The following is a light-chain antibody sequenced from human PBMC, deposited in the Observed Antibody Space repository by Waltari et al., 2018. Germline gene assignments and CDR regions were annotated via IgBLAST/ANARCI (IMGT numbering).Light chain of an antibody. CDR1: QSISRP. Sequence: EIMLTQSPGTLSLSPGERATLSCRASQSISRPLAWYQQKPGQALRLLIYEAATRATGIPDRFSGSGSGTDFSLTISRLEPEDSAVYYCQQYVSLPATFGQGTKVEIK. CDR3: QQYVSLPAT. V-gene: IGKV3-20*01. CDR2: EAA. J-gene: IGKJ1*01.